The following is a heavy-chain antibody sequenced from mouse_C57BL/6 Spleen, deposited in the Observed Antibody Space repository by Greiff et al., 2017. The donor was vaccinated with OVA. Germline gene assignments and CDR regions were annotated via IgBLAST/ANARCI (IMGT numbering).Heavy chain of an antibody. CDR1: GFTFSSYA. CDR2: ISDGGSYT. J-gene: IGHJ4*01. D-gene: IGHD2-4*01. V-gene: IGHV5-4*01. CDR3: ARDPLYDYDDAMDY. Sequence: EVQVVESGGGLVKPGGSLKLSCAASGFTFSSYAMSWVRQTPEKRLEWVATISDGGSYTYYPDNVKGRFTISRDNAKNNLYLQMSHLKSEDTAMYYCARDPLYDYDDAMDYWGQGTSVTVSS.